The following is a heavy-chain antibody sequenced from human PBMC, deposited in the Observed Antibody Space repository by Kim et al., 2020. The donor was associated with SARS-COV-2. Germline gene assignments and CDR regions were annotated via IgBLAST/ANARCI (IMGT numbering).Heavy chain of an antibody. CDR1: GFTFSSYG. D-gene: IGHD1-26*01. CDR2: IWYDGSNK. CDR3: ARAKRELLVPDY. V-gene: IGHV3-33*08. Sequence: GGSLRLSCAASGFTFSSYGMHWVRQAPGKGLEWVAVIWYDGSNKYYADSVKGRFTISRDNSKNTLYLQMNSLRAEDTAVYYCARAKRELLVPDYWGQGTLVTVSS. J-gene: IGHJ4*02.